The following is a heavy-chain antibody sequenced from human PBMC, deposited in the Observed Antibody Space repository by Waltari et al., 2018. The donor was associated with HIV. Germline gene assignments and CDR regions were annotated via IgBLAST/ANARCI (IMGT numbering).Heavy chain of an antibody. CDR2: IYPTGTT. V-gene: IGHV4-4*07. D-gene: IGHD3-16*01. CDR1: GGSLSGHS. CDR3: VRHDDRGYGYFDR. Sequence: QVQLQESGPGLVKPSETLSLTCTVSGGSLSGHSWSWIRQPAGRGLEWIGRIYPTGTTLYNPSVKSRVIISVDTSRTQFSLRLKSVTAADTAVYYCVRHDDRGYGYFDRWGQGTLVPVSS. J-gene: IGHJ4*02.